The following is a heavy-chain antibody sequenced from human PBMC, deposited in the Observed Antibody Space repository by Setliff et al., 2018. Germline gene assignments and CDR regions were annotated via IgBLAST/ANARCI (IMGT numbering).Heavy chain of an antibody. D-gene: IGHD3-9*01. J-gene: IGHJ4*02. CDR1: GSTVTESS. CDR3: ATGFLRYDILTGYYQRPHYLEY. Sequence: EASVKVSCKVSGSTVTESSMHWVRQAPGKGLEWMGGFDPEDGERIYAQHFQGRLTMTEDTSTDTAYMELSSLRSEDTAVYYCATGFLRYDILTGYYQRPHYLEYWGQGTQVTVSS. CDR2: FDPEDGER. V-gene: IGHV1-24*01.